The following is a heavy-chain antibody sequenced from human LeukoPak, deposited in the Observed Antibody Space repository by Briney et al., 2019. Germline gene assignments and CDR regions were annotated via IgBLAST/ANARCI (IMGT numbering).Heavy chain of an antibody. D-gene: IGHD3-10*01. V-gene: IGHV1-18*04. CDR1: GYTFTSFG. CDR3: TRDLGHGAGIFWDY. J-gene: IGHJ4*02. CDR2: ISAYNGNT. Sequence: ASVKVSCKASGYTFTSFGISWVRQAPGQGLEWMGWISAYNGNTNYAQKVQGRVTLTTDISASTAYMEVTSPRPDDTAVYYCTRDLGHGAGIFWDYWGQGTLVTVSP.